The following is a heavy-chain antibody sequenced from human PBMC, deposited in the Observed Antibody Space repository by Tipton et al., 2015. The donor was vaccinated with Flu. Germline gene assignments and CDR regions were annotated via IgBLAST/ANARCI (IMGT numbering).Heavy chain of an antibody. CDR1: GASISSESYY. Sequence: GASISSESYYWGWIRQPPGRGLEWVGSIYYTGYPYHNPSLKSRLAMSIDTSKNQFSLRLSSMTAADTAVYYCAKVKFGWVESWAQGSLLTVSS. V-gene: IGHV4-39*07. CDR2: IYYTGYP. J-gene: IGHJ5*01. CDR3: AKVKFGWVES. D-gene: IGHD3-16*01.